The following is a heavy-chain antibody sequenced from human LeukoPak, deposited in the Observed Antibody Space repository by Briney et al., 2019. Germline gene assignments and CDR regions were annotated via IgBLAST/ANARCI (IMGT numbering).Heavy chain of an antibody. CDR3: ARGRYSFAY. J-gene: IGHJ4*02. D-gene: IGHD5-18*01. CDR2: INHSGST. V-gene: IGHV4-34*01. CDR1: GGSFSGYY. Sequence: SETLSLTCAVYGGSFSGYYWSWIRQPPGKGLEWIGEINHSGSTNYNPSLKSRVTISVDTSKNQFSLNLRSVTAADTAVYYCARGRYSFAYWGQGTLVTVSS.